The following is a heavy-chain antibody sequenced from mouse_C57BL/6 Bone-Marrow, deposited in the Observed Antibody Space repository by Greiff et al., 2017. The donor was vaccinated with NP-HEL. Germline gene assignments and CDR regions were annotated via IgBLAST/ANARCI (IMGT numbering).Heavy chain of an antibody. CDR2: IRSKRNNYAT. J-gene: IGHJ4*01. CDR1: GFSFNTYA. CDR3: VRQGWFYAMDY. V-gene: IGHV10-1*01. Sequence: EVKLVESGGGLVQPKGSLKLSCAASGFSFNTYAMNWVRQAPGTGLEWVARIRSKRNNYATYYAYYVNDRFTISRDDSESMLYLQMNNLNTEDTAMYYCVRQGWFYAMDYWGQGTSVTVSS. D-gene: IGHD2-3*01.